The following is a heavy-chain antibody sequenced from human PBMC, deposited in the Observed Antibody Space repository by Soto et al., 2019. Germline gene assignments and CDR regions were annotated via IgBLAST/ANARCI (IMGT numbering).Heavy chain of an antibody. Sequence: GGSLRLSCAAPGFTFSSYWMHWVRQVPEKGLVWVSRINSDGSITNYADAVKGRFTISRDNVKNTLYLQMNSLRAEDTAVYYCVRYPRSVGGSYRPDYWGQGTLVTVS. D-gene: IGHD3-16*02. J-gene: IGHJ4*02. CDR2: INSDGSIT. V-gene: IGHV3-74*01. CDR3: VRYPRSVGGSYRPDY. CDR1: GFTFSSYW.